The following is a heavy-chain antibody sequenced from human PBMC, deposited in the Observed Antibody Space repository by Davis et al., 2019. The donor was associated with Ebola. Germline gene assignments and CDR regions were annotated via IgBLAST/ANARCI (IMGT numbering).Heavy chain of an antibody. CDR1: GGTFSSYA. D-gene: IGHD2-2*03. Sequence: AASVKVSCKASGGTFSSYAISWVRQAPGQGLEWMGIINPSGGSTSYAQKFQGRVTMTRDTSTSTVYMELSSLRSEDTAVYYCARDGYCSSTSCSGWFDPWGQGTLVTVSS. V-gene: IGHV1-46*01. CDR3: ARDGYCSSTSCSGWFDP. J-gene: IGHJ5*02. CDR2: INPSGGST.